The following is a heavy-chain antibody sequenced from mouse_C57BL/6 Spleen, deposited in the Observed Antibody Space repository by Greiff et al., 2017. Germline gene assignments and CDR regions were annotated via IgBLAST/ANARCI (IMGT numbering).Heavy chain of an antibody. CDR1: GYTFTSYW. D-gene: IGHD6-1*01. Sequence: VQLQQPGAELVKPGASVKMSCKASGYTFTSYWITWVKQRPGQGLEWIGDIYPGSGSTNYNEKFKSKATLTVDTSSSTAYMQLSSLTSEDSAVYYGARGAAIPTADFDYWGQGTTLTVSS. CDR3: ARGAAIPTADFDY. V-gene: IGHV1-55*01. CDR2: IYPGSGST. J-gene: IGHJ2*01.